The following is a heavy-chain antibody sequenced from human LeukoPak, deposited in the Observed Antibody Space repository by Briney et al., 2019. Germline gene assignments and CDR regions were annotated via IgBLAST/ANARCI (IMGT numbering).Heavy chain of an antibody. V-gene: IGHV1-2*02. J-gene: IGHJ4*02. CDR3: ALNYGSGSYASFDY. Sequence: ASVKVSCKASGYTFTGYYMHWVRQAPGQGLEWMGWINPNSGGTNYAQKFQGRVTMTRDTSISTAYMELSRLRSDDTAVYYCALNYGSGSYASFDYWGQGTQVTVSS. CDR2: INPNSGGT. D-gene: IGHD3-10*01. CDR1: GYTFTGYY.